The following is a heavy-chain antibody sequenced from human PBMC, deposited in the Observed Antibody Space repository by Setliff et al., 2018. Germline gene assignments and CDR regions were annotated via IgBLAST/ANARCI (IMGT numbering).Heavy chain of an antibody. D-gene: IGHD2-21*02. CDR2: IRSKAYGGTT. J-gene: IGHJ4*02. CDR1: GFTFGDYP. CDR3: SGHRVIEIWGGDCY. Sequence: PGESLKISCAASGFTFGDYPVNWFRQAPGKGLEWVGFIRSKAYGGTTEYAPSVKGRFTISRDDSKSIGYLQMNSLKTGDTAVYYCSGHRVIEIWGGDCYWGRGTLVTVSS. V-gene: IGHV3-49*03.